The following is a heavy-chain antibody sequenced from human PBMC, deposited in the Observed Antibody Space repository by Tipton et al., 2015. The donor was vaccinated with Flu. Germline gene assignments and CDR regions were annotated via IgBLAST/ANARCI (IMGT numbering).Heavy chain of an antibody. CDR2: INPNSGGT. V-gene: IGHV1-2*02. D-gene: IGHD2-15*01. Sequence: QLVQSGAEVKKPGASVKVSCKASGYTFTGYYMHWVRQAPGQGLEWMGWINPNSGGTNYAQKFQGRVTMTRDTSISTAYMELSRLRSDDTAVYYCARSSFRLVVAATLGSWGQGTLVTVSS. CDR1: GYTFTGYY. J-gene: IGHJ5*01. CDR3: ARSSFRLVVAATLGS.